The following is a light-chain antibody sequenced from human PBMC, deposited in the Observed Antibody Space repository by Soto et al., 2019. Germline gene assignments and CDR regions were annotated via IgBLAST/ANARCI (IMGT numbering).Light chain of an antibody. J-gene: IGKJ1*01. Sequence: EIVLTQSPGTLSLSPGERATLSCMASQNINSDYFARYQQKPGQAPRLLIFGASNRATGIPDRFSGSGSGTDFTLTISRLEPEDFAVYYCQQYGSSGTFGQGTKVDIK. V-gene: IGKV3-20*01. CDR1: QNINSDY. CDR3: QQYGSSGT. CDR2: GAS.